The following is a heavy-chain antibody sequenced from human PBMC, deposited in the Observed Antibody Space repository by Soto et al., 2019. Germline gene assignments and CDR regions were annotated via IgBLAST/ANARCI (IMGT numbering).Heavy chain of an antibody. D-gene: IGHD1-26*01. CDR2: ISYDGSNK. V-gene: IGHV3-30-3*01. J-gene: IGHJ3*02. Sequence: VQLVEAGGGVVQPGRYLRLSCAASGFTFSSYAMPWVRQAPGKGLERVAVISYDGSNKYYADSVKGRFTISRDNATNTLYLQMISLRAEDTAVYYCARPEFELELHDAFDIWGQGTMVTVSS. CDR1: GFTFSSYA. CDR3: ARPEFELELHDAFDI.